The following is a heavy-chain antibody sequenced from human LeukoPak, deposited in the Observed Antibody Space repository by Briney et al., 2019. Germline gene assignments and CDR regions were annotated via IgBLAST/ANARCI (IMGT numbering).Heavy chain of an antibody. J-gene: IGHJ6*02. CDR3: CKGGNYVTNAMGV. Sequence: GGALRLSCVASGFNLDTFGSYWMYWVRQSTGKGRVWVSGTESDESHSSYADSVKGRFTISRDNDRRTLYLQMNNLRVEDTAVYHCCKGGNYVTNAMGVWGQGTTVTVSS. CDR1: GFNLDTFGSYW. D-gene: IGHD3-3*01. CDR2: TESDESHS. V-gene: IGHV3-74*01.